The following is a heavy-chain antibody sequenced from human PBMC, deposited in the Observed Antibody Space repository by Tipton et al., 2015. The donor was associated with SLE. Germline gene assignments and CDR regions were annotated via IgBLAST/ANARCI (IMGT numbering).Heavy chain of an antibody. Sequence: SLRLSCAASGFTFSDHYMDWVRQAPGKGLEWVGRTRNKANSYTTEYAASVKGRFTISRDDSKSSLYLQMNSLKTEDTAVYYCARGERYYYGSGSYHFDYWGQGTLVTVSS. CDR3: ARGERYYYGSGSYHFDY. CDR1: GFTFSDHY. D-gene: IGHD3-10*01. J-gene: IGHJ4*02. V-gene: IGHV3-72*01. CDR2: TRNKANSYTT.